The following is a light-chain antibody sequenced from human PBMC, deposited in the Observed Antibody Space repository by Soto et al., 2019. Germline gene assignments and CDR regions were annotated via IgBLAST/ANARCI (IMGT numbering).Light chain of an antibody. J-gene: IGLJ7*01. V-gene: IGLV6-57*03. CDR2: EDN. Sequence: NFMLTQPLSVSESPGKTVTISCTRSGGSIASSYVHWYQQRPGSAPTTVIYEDNHRPSGVPDRFSGSIDRSSNSASLTISGLTTEDEADYYCQSYDASNFAVFGGSTQLTVL. CDR3: QSYDASNFAV. CDR1: GGSIASSY.